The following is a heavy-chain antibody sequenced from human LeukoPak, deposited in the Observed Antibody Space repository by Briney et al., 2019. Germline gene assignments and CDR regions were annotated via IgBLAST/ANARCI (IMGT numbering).Heavy chain of an antibody. J-gene: IGHJ4*02. CDR3: ARGRYSSSWLIDC. CDR2: INPNSGGT. V-gene: IGHV1-2*02. D-gene: IGHD6-13*01. Sequence: ASVKVSCKASGYTFTGYYMHWVRQAPGQGLEWMGWINPNSGGTNYAQKFQGRVTMTRDTSISTAYMELSRLRSDDTAVYYCARGRYSSSWLIDCWGQGTLVTVSS. CDR1: GYTFTGYY.